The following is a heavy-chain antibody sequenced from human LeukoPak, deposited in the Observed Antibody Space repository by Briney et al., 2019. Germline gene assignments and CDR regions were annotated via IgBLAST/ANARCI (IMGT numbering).Heavy chain of an antibody. CDR3: ARLGDNSGYYDY. Sequence: GGALRLSCAASGFSISSFWMSWVRQAPGKGPEWVAHIKQDGSQEHYVDSVMGRFTISRNNTNNLLYLQMDSLRAEDTAVYYCARLGDNSGYYDYWGQGTLVTVSS. CDR1: GFSISSFW. V-gene: IGHV3-7*01. D-gene: IGHD3-22*01. J-gene: IGHJ4*02. CDR2: IKQDGSQE.